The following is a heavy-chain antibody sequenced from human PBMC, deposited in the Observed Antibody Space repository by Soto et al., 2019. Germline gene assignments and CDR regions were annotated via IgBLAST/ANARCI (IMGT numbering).Heavy chain of an antibody. Sequence: SETLSLTCTVSGGSISSGDYFWSWIRQSPGKGLEWIGYISSIGSTYYNTSLKSRVSVSRDTSKNQFSLKLSSVTTTDTAVYYCARGLVIRPYYYHGMDVWGQGTTVTVSS. D-gene: IGHD3-9*01. J-gene: IGHJ6*02. CDR3: ARGLVIRPYYYHGMDV. CDR1: GGSISSGDYF. CDR2: ISSIGST. V-gene: IGHV4-30-4*01.